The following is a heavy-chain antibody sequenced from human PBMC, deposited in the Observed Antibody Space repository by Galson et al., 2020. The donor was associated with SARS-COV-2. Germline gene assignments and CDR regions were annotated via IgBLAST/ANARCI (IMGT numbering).Heavy chain of an antibody. D-gene: IGHD2-15*01. J-gene: IGHJ4*02. CDR1: GYSSTNYW. V-gene: IGHV5-51*01. CDR3: ASGGGPYYFDD. Sequence: GESLKISRKSSGYSSTNYWIGWVSQMTGKGLEWMGTIYPGDSDTRYSPSYQGQVTSAADKSISTAYLQCSSLKASDTAMYYCASGGGPYYFDDLGQGTLVTVSS. CDR2: IYPGDSDT.